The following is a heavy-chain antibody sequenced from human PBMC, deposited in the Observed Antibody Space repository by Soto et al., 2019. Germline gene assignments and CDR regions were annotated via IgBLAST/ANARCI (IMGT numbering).Heavy chain of an antibody. CDR3: ARDLAAGDH. D-gene: IGHD6-25*01. Sequence: QVQLVQSGAEVKKPAASGKLSCRTSGYTFTHYYIHWVRQAPGQGVEWLGIINPATGSRNYAQDLQGRVTLTIDASRTTVYMDLRGLMAEDTAIFYCARDLAAGDHWGQGTLVTVSS. CDR2: INPATGSR. J-gene: IGHJ4*02. CDR1: GYTFTHYY. V-gene: IGHV1-46*01.